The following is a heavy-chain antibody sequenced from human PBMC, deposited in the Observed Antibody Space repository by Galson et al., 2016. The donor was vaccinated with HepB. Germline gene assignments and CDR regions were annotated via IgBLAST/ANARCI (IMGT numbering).Heavy chain of an antibody. Sequence: QSGAEVKEPGESLKISCEGSRYIFANYWIAWVRQMPGKGLQWMGVIYPTDSDTRYSPSFEGQVTISADMSITTAYLEWSSLTASDTAIYYCAKGDESGSYDSWGQGTLVTVSS. CDR2: IYPTDSDT. CDR3: AKGDESGSYDS. D-gene: IGHD1-26*01. CDR1: RYIFANYW. V-gene: IGHV5-51*01. J-gene: IGHJ1*01.